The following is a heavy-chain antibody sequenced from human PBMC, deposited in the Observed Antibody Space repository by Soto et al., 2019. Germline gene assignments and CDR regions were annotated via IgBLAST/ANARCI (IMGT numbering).Heavy chain of an antibody. Sequence: EVQVLESGGGLVQPVGSLRPSCAASRFNFSSYAMSWVRQAPGEGPEWVSAIRGSGGSTYYADSVKGRFTISRDNSKDTLYLQMNSLRAEDTAVYYCAKGPNAFDIWGQGTMVTVSS. J-gene: IGHJ3*02. V-gene: IGHV3-23*01. CDR3: AKGPNAFDI. CDR2: IRGSGGST. CDR1: RFNFSSYA.